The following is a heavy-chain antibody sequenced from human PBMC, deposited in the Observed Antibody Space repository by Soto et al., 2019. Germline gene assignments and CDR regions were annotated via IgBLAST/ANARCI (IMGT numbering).Heavy chain of an antibody. CDR1: GFTVSSNY. CDR3: ANGNGGNSLGDY. D-gene: IGHD2-21*02. Sequence: EVQLVETGGGLIQPGGSLRLSCAASGFTVSSNYMSWVRQAPGKGLEWVSAISGSGGSTYYADSVKGRFTISRDNSKNTLYLQMNSLRAEDTAVYYCANGNGGNSLGDYWGQGTLVTVSS. V-gene: IGHV3-23*04. J-gene: IGHJ4*02. CDR2: ISGSGGST.